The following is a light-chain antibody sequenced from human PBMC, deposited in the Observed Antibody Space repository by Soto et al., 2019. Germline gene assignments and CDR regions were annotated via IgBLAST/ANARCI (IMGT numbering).Light chain of an antibody. CDR3: SSYTSSTPFYV. Sequence: QSALTQPASVSGSPGQSITISCTGTSSDVGGYNYVSWYQQHPGKAPKLMIYEVSNRPSGVSNRFSGSKSGNTASLTISGLQAEDEADYYCSSYTSSTPFYVFGTGTKFTVL. J-gene: IGLJ1*01. CDR1: SSDVGGYNY. V-gene: IGLV2-14*01. CDR2: EVS.